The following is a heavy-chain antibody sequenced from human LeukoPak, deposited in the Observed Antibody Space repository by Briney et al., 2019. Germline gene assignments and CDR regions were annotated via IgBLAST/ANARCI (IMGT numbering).Heavy chain of an antibody. CDR2: IYYSGST. D-gene: IGHD3-3*01. V-gene: IGHV4-59*01. Sequence: SETLSLTCAVYGSSFSGYYWSWIRQPPGKGLDGIGYIYYSGSTNYNPSLKSRVTISVDTSKNQFSLKLSSVTAADTAVYYCARDGAYDFWSGYHPGYFDYWGQGTLVTVSS. J-gene: IGHJ4*02. CDR1: GSSFSGYY. CDR3: ARDGAYDFWSGYHPGYFDY.